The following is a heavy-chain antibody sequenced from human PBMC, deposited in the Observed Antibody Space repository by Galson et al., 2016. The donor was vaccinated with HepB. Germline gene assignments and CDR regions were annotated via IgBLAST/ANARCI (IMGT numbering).Heavy chain of an antibody. CDR1: GYSFTSHG. J-gene: IGHJ4*02. Sequence: SVKVSCKASGYSFTSHGVSWVRQAPGQGLEWLAWISPYNHKTNYTEKWKDRVTVTTDTSTTTIFMALRNLKSEDTAIYFCAPSPPGRGYYFDYWGQGTLLTVSS. V-gene: IGHV1-18*04. CDR2: ISPYNHKT. D-gene: IGHD2-21*01. CDR3: APSPPGRGYYFDY.